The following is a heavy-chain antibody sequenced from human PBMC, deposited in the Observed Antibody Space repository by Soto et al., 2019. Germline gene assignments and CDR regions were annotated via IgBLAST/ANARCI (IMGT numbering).Heavy chain of an antibody. CDR2: IKSKTDGGTT. J-gene: IGHJ6*02. Sequence: LRLSCAASGFTFSNAWMIWVRQAPGKGLEWVGRIKSKTDGGTTDYAAPVKGRFTISRDDSKNTLYLQMNSLKTEDTAVYYCTTTTPYYDILTGYYYYYGMDVWGQGTTVTVSS. CDR1: GFTFSNAW. D-gene: IGHD3-9*01. V-gene: IGHV3-15*01. CDR3: TTTTPYYDILTGYYYYYGMDV.